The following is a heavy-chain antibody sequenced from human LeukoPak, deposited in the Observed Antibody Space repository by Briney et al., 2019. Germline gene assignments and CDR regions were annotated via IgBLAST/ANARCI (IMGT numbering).Heavy chain of an antibody. D-gene: IGHD1-26*01. CDR3: ASIVGADDAFDI. V-gene: IGHV3-30*04. J-gene: IGHJ3*02. CDR2: ISYDGSNK. Sequence: PGGSLRLSCAASGFTFSSYAMHWVRQAPGKGLEWVAVISYDGSNKYYADSVKGRFTISRDNSKNTLYLQMNSLRAEDTAVYYCASIVGADDAFDIWGQGTMVTVSS. CDR1: GFTFSSYA.